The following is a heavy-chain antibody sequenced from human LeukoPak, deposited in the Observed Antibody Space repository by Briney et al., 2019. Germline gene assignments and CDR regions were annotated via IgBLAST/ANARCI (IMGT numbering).Heavy chain of an antibody. J-gene: IGHJ6*02. CDR3: AREEVTMVRGSGAYYYYGMDV. Sequence: LRLSCAASGFTFSSYAMHWVRQAPGKGLEWIGYIYYSGSTYYNPSLKSRVTISVDTSKNQFSLKLSSVTAADTAVYYCAREEVTMVRGSGAYYYYGMDVWGQGTTVTVSS. V-gene: IGHV4-30-4*01. D-gene: IGHD3-10*01. CDR2: IYYSGST. CDR1: GFTFSSYAMH.